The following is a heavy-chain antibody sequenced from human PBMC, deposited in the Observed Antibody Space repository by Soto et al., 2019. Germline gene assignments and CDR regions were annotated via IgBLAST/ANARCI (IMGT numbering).Heavy chain of an antibody. CDR1: GFTFSSYG. CDR2: ISYDGSNK. Sequence: GGSLRLSCAASGFTFSSYGMHWVRQAPGKGLEWVAVISYDGSNKYYADSVKGRFTISRDNSKNTLYLQMNSLRAEDTAVYYCAKDWLEASSSSGLWGQGTLVTVSS. V-gene: IGHV3-30*18. J-gene: IGHJ4*02. CDR3: AKDWLEASSSSGL. D-gene: IGHD6-13*01.